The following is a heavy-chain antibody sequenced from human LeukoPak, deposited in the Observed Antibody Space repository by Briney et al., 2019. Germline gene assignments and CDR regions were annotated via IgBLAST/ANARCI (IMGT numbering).Heavy chain of an antibody. CDR3: AKERDYGPADY. Sequence: GGSLRLSCVASGFIFNKHAMSWVRQAPGKGLEWVSGLSGSGSSTDYADSVEGRFTVSRDNSKNTLFLQMSSLRAEDTAIYYCAKERDYGPADYWGQGTLVTVSS. CDR1: GFIFNKHA. D-gene: IGHD4/OR15-4a*01. CDR2: LSGSGSST. V-gene: IGHV3-23*01. J-gene: IGHJ4*02.